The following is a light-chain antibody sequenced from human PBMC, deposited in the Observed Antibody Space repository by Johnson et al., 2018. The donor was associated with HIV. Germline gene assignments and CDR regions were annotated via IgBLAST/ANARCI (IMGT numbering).Light chain of an antibody. Sequence: QSVLTQPPSVSAAPGQKVTISCSGSSSNIGNNYVSWYQQLPGTDPKLLIYDNNKRPSGIPDRFSGSKSGTSATLGITGLQTGDEADYYCGTWDSSLGGVFGTWTRVTVL. CDR2: DNN. V-gene: IGLV1-51*01. CDR3: GTWDSSLGGV. CDR1: SSNIGNNY. J-gene: IGLJ1*01.